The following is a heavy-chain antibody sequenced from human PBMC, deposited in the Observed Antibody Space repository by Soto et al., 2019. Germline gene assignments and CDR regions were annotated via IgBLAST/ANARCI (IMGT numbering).Heavy chain of an antibody. CDR2: ISWNSGSI. Sequence: PVGSLRLSCAASGFTFDDYAMHWVRQAPGKGLEWVSGISWNSGSIGYADSVKGRFTISRDNAKNSLYLQMNSLRAEDTALYYCAKDIRGAAAGKLDYWGQGTLVTVS. D-gene: IGHD6-13*01. J-gene: IGHJ4*02. CDR1: GFTFDDYA. V-gene: IGHV3-9*01. CDR3: AKDIRGAAAGKLDY.